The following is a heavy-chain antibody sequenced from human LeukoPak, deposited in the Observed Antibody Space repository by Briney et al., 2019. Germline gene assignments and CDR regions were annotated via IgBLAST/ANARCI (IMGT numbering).Heavy chain of an antibody. D-gene: IGHD3-22*01. CDR3: AKVLGNYYDNSGFHYSFDN. J-gene: IGHJ4*02. V-gene: IGHV3-23*01. Sequence: GGSLRLSCTASGFTFSSFAMSWVRQAPGKGLEWVSVISGTGGTTYSADSVKGRFTISRDSFKKTLYLQMNSLRAEDTAVYYCAKVLGNYYDNSGFHYSFDNWGQGTLVTVSS. CDR1: GFTFSSFA. CDR2: ISGTGGTT.